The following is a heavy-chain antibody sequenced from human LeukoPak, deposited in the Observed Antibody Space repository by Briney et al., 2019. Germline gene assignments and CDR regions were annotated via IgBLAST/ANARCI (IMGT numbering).Heavy chain of an antibody. Sequence: PGGSLRLSCAASGFTISNYWMSWVRQAPGKGLEWVANIKQDGSEKKYVDSVKGRFSISRDNAKNSLYLQMNSLRAEDTAVYFCARGGFWSGYYNYYGMDVWGQGTTVTVSS. CDR2: IKQDGSEK. D-gene: IGHD3-3*01. V-gene: IGHV3-7*02. CDR1: GFTISNYW. J-gene: IGHJ6*02. CDR3: ARGGFWSGYYNYYGMDV.